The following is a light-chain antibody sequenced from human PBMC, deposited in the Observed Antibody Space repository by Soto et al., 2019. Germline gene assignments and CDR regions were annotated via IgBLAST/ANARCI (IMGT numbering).Light chain of an antibody. CDR1: QSVSSN. CDR3: QQYGSSRWT. Sequence: EIVLTQSPGTLSVSPGERATLSCRASQSVSSNLAWYQQKPGQAPRLVIYGASSRATGIPDRFSGSGSGTDFTLTISRLEPEDFAVYYCQQYGSSRWTFGQGTKVDIK. V-gene: IGKV3-20*01. J-gene: IGKJ1*01. CDR2: GAS.